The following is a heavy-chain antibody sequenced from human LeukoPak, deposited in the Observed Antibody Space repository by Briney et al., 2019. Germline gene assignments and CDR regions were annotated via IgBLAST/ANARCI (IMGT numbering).Heavy chain of an antibody. CDR3: ATGTGYYRGAEYFQY. CDR1: GASISSYY. D-gene: IGHD3-9*01. CDR2: VYTTGGT. V-gene: IGHV4-4*07. Sequence: SSETLSLTCSVSGASISSYYWSWIRQPAGKGLEYIGRVYTTGGTHYNPTLKSRLTMSADTSNNQFYLKLTSVTAADTAVYYCATGTGYYRGAEYFQYWGQGTLVTVSS. J-gene: IGHJ1*01.